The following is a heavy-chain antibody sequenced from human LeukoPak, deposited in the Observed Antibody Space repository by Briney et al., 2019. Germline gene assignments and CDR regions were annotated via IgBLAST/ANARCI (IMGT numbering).Heavy chain of an antibody. CDR1: GGSISSYY. V-gene: IGHV4-4*07. J-gene: IGHJ4*02. Sequence: KPSETLSLTCTVPGGSISSYYWSWVRQPAGKGLEWIGRIYISGSTNYNPSLKTRVTISIDKSKNQFSLKLSSVTAADTAVYCCARSITGTVFDYWGQGTLVTVSS. CDR3: ARSITGTVFDY. D-gene: IGHD1-7*01. CDR2: IYISGST.